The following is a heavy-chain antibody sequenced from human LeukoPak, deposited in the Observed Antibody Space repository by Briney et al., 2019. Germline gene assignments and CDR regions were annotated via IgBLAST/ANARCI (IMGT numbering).Heavy chain of an antibody. D-gene: IGHD6-19*01. CDR1: GFTFSTYA. CDR3: ARDRSSSGNLFVDY. CDR2: ISYDGSNK. J-gene: IGHJ4*02. Sequence: PGGSLRLSCAASGFTFSTYAIHWVRQAPGKGLEWVAVISYDGSNKYYADSVKGRFTISRDNSKNTLYLQMNSLRAEDTAVYYCARDRSSSGNLFVDYWGQGTLVTVSS. V-gene: IGHV3-30*04.